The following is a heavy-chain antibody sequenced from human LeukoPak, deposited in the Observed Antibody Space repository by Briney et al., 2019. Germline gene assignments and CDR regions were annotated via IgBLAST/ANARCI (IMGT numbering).Heavy chain of an antibody. CDR1: GDSIISNIYW. CDR3: ARRRHNFDFYDV. V-gene: IGHV4-39*01. CDR2: ASYTGRT. D-gene: IGHD3/OR15-3a*01. Sequence: SETLSLTCTVSGDSIISNIYWWDWVRLPPGKGLEWIGAASYTGRTFYSPSLKSRVTISVDTSKNQFSLDLRSATAADTAVYYCARRRHNFDFYDVWGQGTRVTVSS. J-gene: IGHJ3*01.